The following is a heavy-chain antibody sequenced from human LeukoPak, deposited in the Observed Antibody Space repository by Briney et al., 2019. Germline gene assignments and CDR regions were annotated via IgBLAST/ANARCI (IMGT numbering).Heavy chain of an antibody. D-gene: IGHD3-3*01. CDR2: IYYSGST. J-gene: IGHJ3*02. Sequence: SETLSLTCTVSGGSISSSSYYWGWIRQPPGKGLEWIGSIYYSGSTYYNPSLKSRVTISVDTSKNQFSLKLSSVTAADTAVYYCARGYDGDGAFDIWGQGTMVTVSS. V-gene: IGHV4-39*07. CDR3: ARGYDGDGAFDI. CDR1: GGSISSSSYY.